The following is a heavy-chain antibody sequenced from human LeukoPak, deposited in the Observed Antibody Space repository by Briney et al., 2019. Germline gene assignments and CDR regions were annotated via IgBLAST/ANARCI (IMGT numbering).Heavy chain of an antibody. CDR3: ARVLWFGERKWGFDP. CDR1: GYSISSGYY. Sequence: SETLSLTCTVSGYSISSGYYWGWIRQPPGKGLEWIGSIYHSGSTYYNPSLKSRVTISVDTSKNQFSLKLSSVTAADTAVYYCARVLWFGERKWGFDPWGQGTLVTVSS. V-gene: IGHV4-38-2*02. CDR2: IYHSGST. D-gene: IGHD3-10*01. J-gene: IGHJ5*02.